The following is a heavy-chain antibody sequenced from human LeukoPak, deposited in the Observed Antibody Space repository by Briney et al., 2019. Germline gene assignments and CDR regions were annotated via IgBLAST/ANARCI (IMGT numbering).Heavy chain of an antibody. V-gene: IGHV1-69*13. J-gene: IGHJ4*02. CDR1: EGTFSSYA. D-gene: IGHD1-7*01. Sequence: ASVKVPCKASEGTFSSYAISWVRQAPGQGLEWMGGIIPIFGTANYAQKFQGRVTITADESTGTAYMELSSLRSEDTAVYYCARVLSHITGTTDYWGQGTLVTVSS. CDR2: IIPIFGTA. CDR3: ARVLSHITGTTDY.